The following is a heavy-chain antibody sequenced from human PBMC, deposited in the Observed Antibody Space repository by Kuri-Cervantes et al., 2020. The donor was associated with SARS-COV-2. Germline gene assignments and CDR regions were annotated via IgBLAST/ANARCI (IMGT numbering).Heavy chain of an antibody. Sequence: ASVKVSCKASGYTFTGYYMHWVRQAPGQGLEWMGWINPNSGGTNYAQKFQGWVTMTRDTSISTVYMELSRLRSDDTAVYSCAKGRILHLTMVTASSNFDSWGRGTLVTVSS. V-gene: IGHV1-2*04. D-gene: IGHD4-17*01. CDR1: GYTFTGYY. J-gene: IGHJ4*02. CDR3: AKGRILHLTMVTASSNFDS. CDR2: INPNSGGT.